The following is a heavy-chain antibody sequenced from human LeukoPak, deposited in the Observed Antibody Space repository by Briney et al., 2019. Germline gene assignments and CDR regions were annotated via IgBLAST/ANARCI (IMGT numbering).Heavy chain of an antibody. Sequence: SVKVTCKASGGTLSSYANSWVRHAPGQGLEWMGGIIPIFGTANYAQKFQGRVTITADESTSTAYMELSSLRSEDTAVYYCARDGLNYWGQGTLVAVSS. CDR2: IIPIFGTA. CDR3: ARDGLNY. V-gene: IGHV1-69*13. CDR1: GGTLSSYA. J-gene: IGHJ4*02. D-gene: IGHD2-2*03.